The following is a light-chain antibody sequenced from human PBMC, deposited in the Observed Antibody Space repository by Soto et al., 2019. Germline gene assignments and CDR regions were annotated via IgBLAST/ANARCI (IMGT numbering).Light chain of an antibody. Sequence: QSVLTQPASVSGSPGQSITISCTGASSDVGLYDFVSWYQQHPGKAPKLLIYEVTYRPSGVSSRFSGSKSGNTASLTISGLQAEDEADYYCNSYTRFSTYVFGTGTKVPS. V-gene: IGLV2-14*01. CDR1: SSDVGLYDF. J-gene: IGLJ1*01. CDR2: EVT. CDR3: NSYTRFSTYV.